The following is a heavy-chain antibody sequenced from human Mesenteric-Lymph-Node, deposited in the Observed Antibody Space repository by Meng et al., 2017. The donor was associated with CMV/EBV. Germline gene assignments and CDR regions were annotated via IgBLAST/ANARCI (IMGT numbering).Heavy chain of an antibody. Sequence: ESLKISCAASGFTFSSYSMNWVRQAPGKGLEWVSYINPYSNPIYYADSVKGRFTMSRDNAKNSLYLQMNSLRAEDTAVYYCAREVIGALVALDNWGQGTLVTVSS. J-gene: IGHJ4*02. V-gene: IGHV3-48*04. CDR3: AREVIGALVALDN. D-gene: IGHD2-21*01. CDR2: INPYSNPI. CDR1: GFTFSSYS.